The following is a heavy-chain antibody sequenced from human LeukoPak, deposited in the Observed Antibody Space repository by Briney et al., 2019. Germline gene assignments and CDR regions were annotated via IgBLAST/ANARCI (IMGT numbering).Heavy chain of an antibody. Sequence: ASVNVSRKASGYTFTSYVINWVRQPPGQGLEWMGWVSGYNGNTNYAQKFEGRVAMTTDTSSSTAYMELRNLRSDDTAIYYCARGDWFDPWGQGTLVTVSS. CDR2: VSGYNGNT. CDR1: GYTFTSYV. D-gene: IGHD2-21*01. V-gene: IGHV1-18*01. J-gene: IGHJ5*02. CDR3: ARGDWFDP.